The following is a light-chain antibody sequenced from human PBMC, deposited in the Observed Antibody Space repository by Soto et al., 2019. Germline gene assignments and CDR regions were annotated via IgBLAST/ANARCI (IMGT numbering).Light chain of an antibody. CDR3: QQRSNWPPYT. CDR1: QSVSSY. CDR2: DAS. Sequence: EIVLTQSPATLSLSPGERATLSCRASQSVSSYLAWYQQKCGQAPRLLIYDASNRATGIPARFSGSGSGTDFTLTISSLEPEDFAVYYCQQRSNWPPYTFGQGTKLEIK. V-gene: IGKV3-11*01. J-gene: IGKJ2*01.